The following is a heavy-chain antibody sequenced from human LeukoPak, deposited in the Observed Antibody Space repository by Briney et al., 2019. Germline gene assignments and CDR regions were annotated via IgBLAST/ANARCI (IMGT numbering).Heavy chain of an antibody. Sequence: TSETLSLTCTVSGGSISSYYWSWIRQPPRKGLEWIGYIYYSGSTTYNPSLKSRVTISVDTSKNQFSLKLSSVTAADTAVYYCARRRGAPYDAFDIWGQGTMVTVSS. D-gene: IGHD3-10*01. V-gene: IGHV4-59*01. CDR2: IYYSGST. CDR3: ARRRGAPYDAFDI. CDR1: GGSISSYY. J-gene: IGHJ3*02.